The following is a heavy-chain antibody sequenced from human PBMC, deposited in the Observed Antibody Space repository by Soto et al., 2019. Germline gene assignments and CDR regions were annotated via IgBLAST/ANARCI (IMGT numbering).Heavy chain of an antibody. CDR2: ISSNGGST. J-gene: IGHJ6*02. CDR3: VKASIAAAGLDYGMDV. D-gene: IGHD6-13*01. V-gene: IGHV3-64D*08. CDR1: GFTFSSYA. Sequence: GGSLRLSCSASGFTFSSYAMHWVRQAPGKGLEYVSAISSNGGSTYYADSVKGRFTISRDNSKNTLYLQMSSLRGEDTAVYYCVKASIAAAGLDYGMDVWGQGTMVTVSS.